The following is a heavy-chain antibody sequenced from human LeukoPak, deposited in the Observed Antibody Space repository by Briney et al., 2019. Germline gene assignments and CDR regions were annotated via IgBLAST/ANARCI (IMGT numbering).Heavy chain of an antibody. CDR3: ARVGSTGWYGDFDL. D-gene: IGHD6-19*01. CDR1: AFTFSRYA. J-gene: IGHJ4*02. Sequence: GGSLRLSCAASAFTFSRYAMHWVRRAPGKRLEWVAGIYDDGSQKYYGDSVKGRFTISRDNSQKTLNLHMNSLKPDDTAVYFCARVGSTGWYGDFDLWGQGAPVTVYS. CDR2: IYDDGSQK. V-gene: IGHV3-30*12.